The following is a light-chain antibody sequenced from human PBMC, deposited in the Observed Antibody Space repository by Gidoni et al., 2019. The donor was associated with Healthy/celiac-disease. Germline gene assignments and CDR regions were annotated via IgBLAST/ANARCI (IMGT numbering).Light chain of an antibody. CDR3: QQYNNWPLT. V-gene: IGKV3-15*01. Sequence: ELEMTQSPATLSVSPGERATLSCRASQSVSSNLAWYQQKPGQAPRLLIYGASTRATGIPARFSGSGSGTEFTLTISGLQSEDFAVYYCQQYNNWPLTFGGGTKVEIK. CDR1: QSVSSN. CDR2: GAS. J-gene: IGKJ4*01.